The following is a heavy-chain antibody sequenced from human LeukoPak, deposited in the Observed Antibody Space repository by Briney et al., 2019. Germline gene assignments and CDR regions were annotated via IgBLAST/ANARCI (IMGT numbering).Heavy chain of an antibody. V-gene: IGHV1-8*01. CDR3: ASASPIVGATHFDY. D-gene: IGHD1-26*01. J-gene: IGHJ4*02. Sequence: ASVKVSCKASGYTFTSYDINWVRQATGQGLEWMGWMNPNSGNTGYAQKFQGRVTMTRNTSISTAYMELSSLRSEDTAVYYCASASPIVGATHFDYWGQGTLVTVSS. CDR1: GYTFTSYD. CDR2: MNPNSGNT.